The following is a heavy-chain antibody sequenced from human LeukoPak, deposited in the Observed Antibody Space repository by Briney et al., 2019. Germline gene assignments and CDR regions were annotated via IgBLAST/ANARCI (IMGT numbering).Heavy chain of an antibody. CDR3: ARDSDYGDTWFQH. V-gene: IGHV3-53*01. CDR1: GFTVSSNY. J-gene: IGHJ1*01. D-gene: IGHD4-17*01. CDR2: IYSGGST. Sequence: PGGSLRLSCAASGFTVSSNYMSWVRQAPGKGLEWVSVIYSGGSTYYADSVKGRFTISRDNSKNTLYLQMNSLRAEDTAVYYCARDSDYGDTWFQHWGQGTLVAVSS.